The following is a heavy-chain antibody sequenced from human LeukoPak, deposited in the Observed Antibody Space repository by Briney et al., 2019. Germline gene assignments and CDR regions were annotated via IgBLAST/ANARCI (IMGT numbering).Heavy chain of an antibody. Sequence: GASVKVSCKASGYTFTGYYMHWVRQAPGQGLEWMGWINPNSGGTNYAQKLQGRVTMTTDTSTSTAYMELRSLRSDDTAVYYCARACCYSGYYYYYMDVWGKGTTVTVSS. CDR1: GYTFTGYY. J-gene: IGHJ6*03. CDR2: INPNSGGT. CDR3: ARACCYSGYYYYYMDV. V-gene: IGHV1-2*02. D-gene: IGHD2-15*01.